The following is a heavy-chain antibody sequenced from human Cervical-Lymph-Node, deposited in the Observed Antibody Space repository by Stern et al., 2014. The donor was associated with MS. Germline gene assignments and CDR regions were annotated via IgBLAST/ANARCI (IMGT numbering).Heavy chain of an antibody. D-gene: IGHD2-15*01. V-gene: IGHV1-69*01. CDR2: IIPIFGTA. J-gene: IGHJ4*02. CDR3: ARDEAYCSGGSCYEPLDY. CDR1: GGTFRSYA. Sequence: VHLVESGAEVKKPGSSVKVSCKASGGTFRSYAISWVRQAPGQGLEWMGGIIPIFGTANYAQKFQGRVTITADESTSTAYMELSSLRSEDTAVYYCARDEAYCSGGSCYEPLDYWGQGTLVTVSS.